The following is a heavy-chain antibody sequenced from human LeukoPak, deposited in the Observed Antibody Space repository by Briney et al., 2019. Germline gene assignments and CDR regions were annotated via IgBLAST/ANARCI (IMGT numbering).Heavy chain of an antibody. Sequence: PSETLSLTCAVSGGSISSSNWWSWVRQPPGKGLEWIGEIYHSGSTNYNPSLKSRVTISVDKSKNQFSLKLSSVTAADTAVYYCARRSQTYCDILPFDYWGQGTLVTVSS. D-gene: IGHD3-9*01. CDR3: ARRSQTYCDILPFDY. V-gene: IGHV4-4*02. CDR2: IYHSGST. J-gene: IGHJ4*02. CDR1: GGSISSSNW.